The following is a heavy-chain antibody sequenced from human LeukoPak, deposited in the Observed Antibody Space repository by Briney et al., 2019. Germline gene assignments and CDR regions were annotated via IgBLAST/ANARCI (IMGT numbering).Heavy chain of an antibody. CDR3: ARDPHCSSTNCPFDF. CDR2: IWRSDHT. V-gene: IGHV4-4*02. Sequence: PSGTLSLTCAVSGGSLSSSDWWSWVRQPPGRGLEWIGYIWRSDHTNYNPSLKSRVTMSLDKSKNQFSLKLSSVTAADTAVYYCARDPHCSSTNCPFDFWGQGTLVTVSS. D-gene: IGHD2-2*01. CDR1: GGSLSSSDW. J-gene: IGHJ4*02.